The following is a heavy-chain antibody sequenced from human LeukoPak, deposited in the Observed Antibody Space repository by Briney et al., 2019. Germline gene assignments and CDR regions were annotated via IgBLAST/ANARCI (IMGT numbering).Heavy chain of an antibody. CDR2: ISGRGGST. J-gene: IGHJ4*02. D-gene: IGHD3-9*01. CDR1: GFTFSSYA. CDR3: AKRRSVGYDILTGYYRYYFDY. V-gene: IGHV3-23*01. Sequence: PGGSLSLSCAASGFTFSSYAMSGFRKAPGKGLEWVSAISGRGGSTYYADSVKGRFTISRDNSKNTLYLQMNSLRAEDTAVYYCAKRRSVGYDILTGYYRYYFDYWGQGTLVTVSS.